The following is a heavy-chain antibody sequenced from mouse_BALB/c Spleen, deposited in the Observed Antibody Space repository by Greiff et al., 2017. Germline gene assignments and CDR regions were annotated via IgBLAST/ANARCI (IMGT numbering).Heavy chain of an antibody. Sequence: EVKLVESGGGLVKPGGSLKLSCAASGFTFSSYAMSWVRQTPEKRLEWVASISSGGSTYYPDSVKGRFTISRDNARNILYLQMSSLRSEDTAMYYCARAYGNSFDYWGQGTTLTVSS. D-gene: IGHD2-1*01. CDR3: ARAYGNSFDY. CDR2: ISSGGST. V-gene: IGHV5-6-5*01. J-gene: IGHJ2*01. CDR1: GFTFSSYA.